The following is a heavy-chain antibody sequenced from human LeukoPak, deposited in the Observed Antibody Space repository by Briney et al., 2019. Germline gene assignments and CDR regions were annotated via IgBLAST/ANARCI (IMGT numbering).Heavy chain of an antibody. Sequence: SETLSLTCAVYGGSFSGYYWSWIRQPPGKGLEWIGEINHSGSTNYNPSLKSRVTISVATSKNQFSLKLSSVTAADTAVYYCASLAAAGTAIIDYWGQGTLVTVSS. CDR1: GGSFSGYY. CDR2: INHSGST. J-gene: IGHJ4*02. V-gene: IGHV4-34*01. CDR3: ASLAAAGTAIIDY. D-gene: IGHD6-13*01.